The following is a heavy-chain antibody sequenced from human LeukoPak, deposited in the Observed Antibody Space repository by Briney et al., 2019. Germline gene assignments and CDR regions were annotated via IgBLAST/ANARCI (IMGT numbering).Heavy chain of an antibody. V-gene: IGHV4-39*07. CDR1: GGSISSSSYY. J-gene: IGHJ4*02. CDR2: IYYSGST. Sequence: SETLSLTCTVSGGSISSSSYYWGWIRQPPGKGLEWIGSIYYSGSTHYNPSLKSRVTISVDASKNQFSLKLSSVTAADTAVYYCAGVCRGSYDFWSGYYPSPYYFDYWGQGTLVTVSS. D-gene: IGHD3-3*01. CDR3: AGVCRGSYDFWSGYYPSPYYFDY.